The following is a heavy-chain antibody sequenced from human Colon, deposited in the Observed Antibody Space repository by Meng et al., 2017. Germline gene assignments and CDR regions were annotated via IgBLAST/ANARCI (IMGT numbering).Heavy chain of an antibody. J-gene: IGHJ4*02. CDR1: GFSFSDFW. V-gene: IGHV3-7*04. Sequence: GGSLRLSCAASGFSFSDFWMNWFRQAPGKGLEWVANIKKDGSEKYYMDSVRGRFTISRDNAKNSQYLQMNNVRFEDTAVYYCAGGAGWLVDYWGQGTLGTVSS. D-gene: IGHD6-19*01. CDR2: IKKDGSEK. CDR3: AGGAGWLVDY.